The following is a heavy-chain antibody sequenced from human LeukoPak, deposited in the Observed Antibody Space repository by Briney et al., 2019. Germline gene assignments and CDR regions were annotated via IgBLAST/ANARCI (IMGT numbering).Heavy chain of an antibody. CDR3: ARVLAIFGLDTTDFYMDV. CDR1: GGSISSGGYS. V-gene: IGHV4-30-2*01. J-gene: IGHJ6*03. Sequence: PSETLSLTCAVSGGSISSGGYSWSWIRQPPGKGLEWIGYIYHSGSTYYNPSLKSRVTISVDRSKNQFSLKLSSVTAADTAVYYCARVLAIFGLDTTDFYMDVWGKGTTVTVSS. CDR2: IYHSGST. D-gene: IGHD3/OR15-3a*01.